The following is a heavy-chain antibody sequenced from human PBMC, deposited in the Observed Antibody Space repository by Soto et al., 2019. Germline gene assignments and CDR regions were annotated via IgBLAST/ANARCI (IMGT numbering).Heavy chain of an antibody. CDR2: IYYSGST. CDR3: ARELRFLEWPRPRLNWFDP. Sequence: SETLSLTCTVSGGSISSGDYYWSWIRQPPGKGLEWIGYIYYSGSTYYNPSLKSRVTISVDTSMNQFSLKLSSVTAADTAVYYCARELRFLEWPRPRLNWFDPWGQGTLVTVSS. V-gene: IGHV4-30-4*01. D-gene: IGHD3-3*01. CDR1: GGSISSGDYY. J-gene: IGHJ5*02.